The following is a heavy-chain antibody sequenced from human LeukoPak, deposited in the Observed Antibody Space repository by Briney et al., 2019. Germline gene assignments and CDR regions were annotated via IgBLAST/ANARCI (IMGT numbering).Heavy chain of an antibody. Sequence: GGSLRLSCAASGFTFSDFYMSWIRQAPGKGLGWVSYISSTGSYTDYADSVKGRFTISRDNAKNSLYLQMNSLRAEDTAVYYCARDRLQYSYGYDYWGQGTLVTVSS. CDR3: ARDRLQYSYGYDY. CDR2: ISSTGSYT. V-gene: IGHV3-11*05. J-gene: IGHJ4*02. D-gene: IGHD5-18*01. CDR1: GFTFSDFY.